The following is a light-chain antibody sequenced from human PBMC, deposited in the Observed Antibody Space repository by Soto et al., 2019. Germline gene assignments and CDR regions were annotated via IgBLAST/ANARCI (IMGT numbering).Light chain of an antibody. V-gene: IGLV2-14*01. Sequence: QSALTHPASVSGSPGHAITIACTGTSSDIGGHNYVSWYQQHPGKAPKLMIYEVSNRPSGVSDRFSGSKSGNTASLTISGLQAEEEADYYCSSYTSSSNIVFGTGTKVTAL. CDR2: EVS. J-gene: IGLJ1*01. CDR3: SSYTSSSNIV. CDR1: SSDIGGHNY.